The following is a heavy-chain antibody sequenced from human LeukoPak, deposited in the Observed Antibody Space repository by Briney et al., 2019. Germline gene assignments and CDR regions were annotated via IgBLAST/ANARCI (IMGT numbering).Heavy chain of an antibody. V-gene: IGHV1-2*04. CDR2: INPNSGGT. CDR3: ARGKEMVRGVISTPGPYYYYGMDV. Sequence: ASVKVSCKASGYTFTGYYMHWVRQAPGQGLEWMGWINPNSGGTNYAQKFQGWVTMTRDTSISTAYMELSRLRSDDTAVYYCARGKEMVRGVISTPGPYYYYGMDVWGQGTTVTVSS. J-gene: IGHJ6*02. CDR1: GYTFTGYY. D-gene: IGHD3-10*01.